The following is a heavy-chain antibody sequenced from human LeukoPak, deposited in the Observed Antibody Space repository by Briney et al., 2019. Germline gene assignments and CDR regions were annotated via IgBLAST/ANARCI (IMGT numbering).Heavy chain of an antibody. J-gene: IGHJ6*02. CDR1: GGTFSSYA. CDR3: VRGTNYYYYYGMDV. Sequence: VASVKVSCKASGGTFSSYAISWVRQAPGQGLEWMGGIIPIFGTANYAQKFQGRVTITADESTSTAYMELSSLRSEDTAVYYCVRGTNYYYYYGMDVWAKGPRSPSP. CDR2: IIPIFGTA. V-gene: IGHV1-69*13.